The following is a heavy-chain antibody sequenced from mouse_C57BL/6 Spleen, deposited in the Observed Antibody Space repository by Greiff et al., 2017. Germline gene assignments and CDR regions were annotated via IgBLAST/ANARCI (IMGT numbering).Heavy chain of an antibody. V-gene: IGHV8-12*01. J-gene: IGHJ4*01. CDR1: GFSLSTSGMG. D-gene: IGHD2-1*01. Sequence: VKLMESGPGILQSSQTLSLTCSFSGFSLSTSGMGVSWIRQPSGKGLEWLAHIYWDDDKRYNPSLKSRLTISKDTSRNQVFLKITSVDTADTATDYCARSSRYGNYAMDYWGQGTSVTVSS. CDR2: IYWDDDK. CDR3: ARSSRYGNYAMDY.